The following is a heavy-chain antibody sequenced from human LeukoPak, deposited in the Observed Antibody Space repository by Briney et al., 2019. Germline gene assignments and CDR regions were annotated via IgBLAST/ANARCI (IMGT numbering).Heavy chain of an antibody. Sequence: PGGSLRLSCAASGFTFSSYEMNWVRQAPGKGLEWVSYISSSGSTIYYADSVKGRFTISRDNAKNSLYLQMHSLRAEDTAVYYCASTIVVVPAAMDYWGQGTLVTVSS. CDR2: ISSSGSTI. V-gene: IGHV3-48*03. CDR1: GFTFSSYE. CDR3: ASTIVVVPAAMDY. D-gene: IGHD2-2*01. J-gene: IGHJ4*02.